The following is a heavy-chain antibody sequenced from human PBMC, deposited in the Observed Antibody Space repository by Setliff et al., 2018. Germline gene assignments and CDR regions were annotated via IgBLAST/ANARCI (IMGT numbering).Heavy chain of an antibody. CDR2: MNPNSGNT. Sequence: GASVKVSCKASGYTFTSYDINWVRQATGQGLEWMGWMNPNSGNTGYAQKFQGRVTMTRNTSISTAYMELSSLRSEDPAVYYCARVSRTIVGARGFDYWGQGTLVTVSS. J-gene: IGHJ4*02. V-gene: IGHV1-8*02. CDR1: GYTFTSYD. D-gene: IGHD1-26*01. CDR3: ARVSRTIVGARGFDY.